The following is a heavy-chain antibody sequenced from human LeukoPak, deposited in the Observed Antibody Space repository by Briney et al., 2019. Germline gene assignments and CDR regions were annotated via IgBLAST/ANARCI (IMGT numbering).Heavy chain of an antibody. Sequence: PGGSLRLSCAASGFTVSSNYMSWVRQAPGKGLEWVSVIYSGGSTYYADSVKGRFTISRHNSKNTLYLQMNSLRAEDTAVYYCARELTRASSVWGQGTTVTVPS. CDR3: ARELTRASSV. D-gene: IGHD3-16*01. V-gene: IGHV3-53*04. CDR1: GFTVSSNY. CDR2: IYSGGST. J-gene: IGHJ6*02.